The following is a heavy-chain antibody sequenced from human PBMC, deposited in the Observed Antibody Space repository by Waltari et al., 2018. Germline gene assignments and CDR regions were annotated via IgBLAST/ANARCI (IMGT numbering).Heavy chain of an antibody. CDR3: AREGGAQLQLNAFDI. D-gene: IGHD6-6*01. J-gene: IGHJ3*02. Sequence: QVQLVQSGAEVKKPGTSVKVSCKASGYTFTDYYMHWVRQAPGQGLEWMGWSNPHSGGTNYAQKFQGRVTMTRDTSISTAYMELSRLTSDDTAVYYCAREGGAQLQLNAFDIWGQGTMVTVSS. CDR2: SNPHSGGT. V-gene: IGHV1-2*02. CDR1: GYTFTDYY.